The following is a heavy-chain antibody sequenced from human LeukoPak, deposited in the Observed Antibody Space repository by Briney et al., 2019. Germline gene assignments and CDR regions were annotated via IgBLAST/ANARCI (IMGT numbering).Heavy chain of an antibody. CDR1: GFTFDDYG. CDR2: INWNGGST. CDR3: ARDRGDYVWGSYRPHFDY. Sequence: PGGSLRLSCAASGFTFDDYGMSWVRQAPGKGLEWVSGINWNGGSTGYADSVKGRFTISRDNAKNSLYLQMNSLRAEDTALYYCARDRGDYVWGSYRPHFDYWGQGTLVTVSS. D-gene: IGHD3-16*02. V-gene: IGHV3-20*04. J-gene: IGHJ4*02.